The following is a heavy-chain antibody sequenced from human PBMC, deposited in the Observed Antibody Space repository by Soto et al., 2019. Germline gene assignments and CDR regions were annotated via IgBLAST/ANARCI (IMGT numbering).Heavy chain of an antibody. CDR3: TTYHGDYNFDH. D-gene: IGHD4-17*01. Sequence: ASVKVSCKVSGYTLNEAAMHWVRQAPGKGLEWLGGFDPDEAETIYAQHFQGRVTMTEDTSTDTVYMELSSLRSEDTALYFCTTYHGDYNFDHWGQGTLVTVSS. J-gene: IGHJ5*02. CDR2: FDPDEAET. V-gene: IGHV1-24*01. CDR1: GYTLNEAA.